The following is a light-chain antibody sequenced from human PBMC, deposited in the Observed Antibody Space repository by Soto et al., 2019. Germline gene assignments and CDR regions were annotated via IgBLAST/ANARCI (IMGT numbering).Light chain of an antibody. V-gene: IGKV3-20*01. Sequence: DNVLTQSPCTLSLSPGERATLSCRASQSVSSNYLAWYQQKPGQAPRLLIYGASTRATGVPDRFSGSGSGTDFTLTISRLEPEDFAVYHCQQYGSLSWTFGQGTKVDIK. CDR3: QQYGSLSWT. J-gene: IGKJ1*01. CDR1: QSVSSNY. CDR2: GAS.